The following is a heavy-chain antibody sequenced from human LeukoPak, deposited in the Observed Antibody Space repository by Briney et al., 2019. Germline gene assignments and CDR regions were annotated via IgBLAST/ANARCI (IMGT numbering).Heavy chain of an antibody. CDR3: AKDGSHGDYFHWYFDL. CDR1: GFTFSSYA. CDR2: ISSSNTYI. Sequence: KAGGSLRLSCAASGFTFSSYAMSWVRQGPGKGLEWVSSISSSNTYIYYGDSVKGRFTISRDNAKNSLYLQMNSLRAEDTAVYYCAKDGSHGDYFHWYFDLWGRGTLVTVSS. J-gene: IGHJ2*01. V-gene: IGHV3-21*01. D-gene: IGHD4-17*01.